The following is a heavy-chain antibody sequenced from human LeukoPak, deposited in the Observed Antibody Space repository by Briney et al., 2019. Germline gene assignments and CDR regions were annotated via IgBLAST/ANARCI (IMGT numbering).Heavy chain of an antibody. CDR2: ISSSGIYI. CDR3: ATRRDDFWSGPFDP. J-gene: IGHJ5*02. D-gene: IGHD3-3*01. Sequence: PGGSLRLSCAASGSNFNSYTMIWVRQAPGKGLEWVSSISSSGIYIYYADSVKGRFAISRDNTKNSLYLQMNSLRAEHTAVYYCATRRDDFWSGPFDPWGQGTLVTVSS. CDR1: GSNFNSYT. V-gene: IGHV3-21*01.